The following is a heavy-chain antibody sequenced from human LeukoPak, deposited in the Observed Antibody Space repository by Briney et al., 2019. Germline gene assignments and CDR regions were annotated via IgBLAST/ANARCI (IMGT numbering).Heavy chain of an antibody. D-gene: IGHD6-13*01. Sequence: PSETLSLTCTVSGGSISSGSYYWSWIRQPAGKGLEWIGRIYTSGSTNYNPSLKSRVTISVDTSKNQSSLKLSSVTAADTAVYYCARGYSSSWHGDWFDPWGQGTLVTVSS. CDR1: GGSISSGSYY. J-gene: IGHJ5*02. CDR3: ARGYSSSWHGDWFDP. V-gene: IGHV4-61*02. CDR2: IYTSGST.